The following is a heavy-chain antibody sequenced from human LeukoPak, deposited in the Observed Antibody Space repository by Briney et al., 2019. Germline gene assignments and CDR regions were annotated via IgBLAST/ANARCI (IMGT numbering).Heavy chain of an antibody. J-gene: IGHJ5*02. CDR1: GFTFSSYW. CDR3: ASSRSFICFGP. Sequence: GGSLRLSCAASGFTFSSYWMHWVRQAPGKGLVWVSRINSDGSSTSYADSVKGRFTISRDNAKNTLYLQMNSLRAEDTAVYFCASSRSFICFGPWGQGTLVTVSS. D-gene: IGHD3-10*01. V-gene: IGHV3-74*01. CDR2: INSDGSST.